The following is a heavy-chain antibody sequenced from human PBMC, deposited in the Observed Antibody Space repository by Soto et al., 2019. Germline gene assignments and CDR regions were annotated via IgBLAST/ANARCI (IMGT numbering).Heavy chain of an antibody. V-gene: IGHV1-8*01. J-gene: IGHJ6*02. Sequence: QVQLVQSGAEVKKPGASVKVSCKASGYTFTNYDINWVRQATGHGLEWMGWMNPNSGNTGYAQKCQGRVPMTRNTSISTAYMELSSLRSEDTAVYYCARRRIAARGAYYGMDVWGQGTTVTFSS. D-gene: IGHD6-6*01. CDR1: GYTFTNYD. CDR3: ARRRIAARGAYYGMDV. CDR2: MNPNSGNT.